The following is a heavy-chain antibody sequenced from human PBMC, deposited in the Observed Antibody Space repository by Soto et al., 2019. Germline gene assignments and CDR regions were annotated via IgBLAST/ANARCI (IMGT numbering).Heavy chain of an antibody. CDR3: AKSPDRTTYYCSGGSCYYFDY. J-gene: IGHJ4*02. D-gene: IGHD2-15*01. CDR2: ISGSGGSA. Sequence: GGSLRLSCAASGFTFSSYAMSWVRQAPGKGLEWVSAISGSGGSAYYADSVKGRFTISRDNSKNTLYLQMNSLRAEDTAVYYCAKSPDRTTYYCSGGSCYYFDYWGQGTLVTVSS. V-gene: IGHV3-23*01. CDR1: GFTFSSYA.